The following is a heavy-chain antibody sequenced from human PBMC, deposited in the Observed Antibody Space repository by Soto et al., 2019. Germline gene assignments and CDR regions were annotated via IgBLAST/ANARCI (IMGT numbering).Heavy chain of an antibody. CDR3: ARCRLWFGEPYFDY. D-gene: IGHD3-10*01. CDR2: IYCSGTT. Sequence: QVQLQESGPGLVKPSETLSLTGTFSGGSISSYSWSRTRQPPAKGLEWIGYIYCSGTTNYNPSLKSRVTISVDTSKKQFSLKLGSVSAADTAVYYCARCRLWFGEPYFDYWGQGTLVTVSS. CDR1: GGSISSYS. V-gene: IGHV4-59*13. J-gene: IGHJ4*02.